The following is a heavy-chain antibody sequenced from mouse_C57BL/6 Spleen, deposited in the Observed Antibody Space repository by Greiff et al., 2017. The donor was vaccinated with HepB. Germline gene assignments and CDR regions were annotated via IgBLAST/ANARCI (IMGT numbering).Heavy chain of an antibody. Sequence: VKLMESGPELVKPGASVKISCKASGYAFSSSSMNWVKQRPGKGLEWIGRIYPGDGDTNYNGKFKGKATLTADKSSSTAYMQLSSLTSEDSAVYFCARLITTVVGYFDVWGTGTTVTVSS. D-gene: IGHD1-1*01. J-gene: IGHJ1*03. CDR3: ARLITTVVGYFDV. CDR2: IYPGDGDT. V-gene: IGHV1-82*01. CDR1: GYAFSSSS.